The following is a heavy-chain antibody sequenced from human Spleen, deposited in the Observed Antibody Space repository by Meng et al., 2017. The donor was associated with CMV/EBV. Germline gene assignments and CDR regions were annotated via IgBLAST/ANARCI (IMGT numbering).Heavy chain of an antibody. D-gene: IGHD3-10*01. CDR3: AREGIYGFDY. V-gene: IGHV3-7*01. CDR1: GFTFSSYA. CDR2: IRQDGSEK. Sequence: GESLKISCAASGFTFSSYAMHWVRQAPGKGLEWVANIRQDGSEKYYVDSVKGRFTISRDNAKNSLYLQMNSLRAEDTAVYYCAREGIYGFDYWGQGTLVTVSS. J-gene: IGHJ4*02.